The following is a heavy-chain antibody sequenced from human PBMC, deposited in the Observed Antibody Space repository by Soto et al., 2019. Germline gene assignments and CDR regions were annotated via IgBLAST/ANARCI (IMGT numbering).Heavy chain of an antibody. Sequence: SETLSLTCTVSGGSISSSSYYWGWIRQPPGKGLEWIGSIYYSGSTYYNPSLKSRVTISVDTSKNQFSLKLSSVTAADTAVYYCAASAQIIYDFWSGYPPRPAFDYWGQGTLVTVSS. J-gene: IGHJ4*02. CDR1: GGSISSSSYY. D-gene: IGHD3-3*01. V-gene: IGHV4-39*01. CDR3: AASAQIIYDFWSGYPPRPAFDY. CDR2: IYYSGST.